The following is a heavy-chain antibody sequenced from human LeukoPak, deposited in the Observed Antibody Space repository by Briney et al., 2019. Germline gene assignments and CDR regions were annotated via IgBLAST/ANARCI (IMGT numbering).Heavy chain of an antibody. CDR1: GYSFTSYG. CDR2: ISAYNGKT. D-gene: IGHD2-15*01. J-gene: IGHJ4*02. CDR3: AGDVVVVAASERGAF. V-gene: IGHV1-18*01. Sequence: GSSVKVSCKASGYSFTSYGISWVRQAPGQGLEGMGWISAYNGKTNYAQIRQVRVTMTTDASTSTAYMELRSLISDETAVYYCAGDVVVVAASERGAFWGQGNLVTVSS.